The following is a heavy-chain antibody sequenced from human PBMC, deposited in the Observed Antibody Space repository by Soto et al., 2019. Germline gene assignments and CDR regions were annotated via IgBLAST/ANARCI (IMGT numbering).Heavy chain of an antibody. CDR1: GDTFTFYS. CDR3: ASSYGSGYRAFDY. V-gene: IGHV1-69*02. Sequence: QVQLVQSGAEVKRPGSSVKVSCKASGDTFTFYSINWVRQAPGLGLEWMGRINPILSMSNYAQSFQGRVTMTAAKYTSTDYMELSSLRSEDTAIYYCASSYGSGYRAFDYWGQGALVTVSS. D-gene: IGHD3-10*01. CDR2: INPILSMS. J-gene: IGHJ4*02.